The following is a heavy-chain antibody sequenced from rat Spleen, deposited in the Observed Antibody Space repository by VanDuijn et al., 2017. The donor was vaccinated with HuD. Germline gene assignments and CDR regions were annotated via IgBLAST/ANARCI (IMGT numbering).Heavy chain of an antibody. Sequence: EVRLVESGGGLVRPGRSLKLSCAVSGFTFSDYNMAWVRQAPKKGLEWVATISYDCSSTYYRDSVKGRFTISRDNEKSTLYLQMDSLRSEDTATYYCARHYPTVAAPLDYWGQGVMVTVSS. CDR2: ISYDCSST. CDR1: GFTFSDYN. CDR3: ARHYPTVAAPLDY. J-gene: IGHJ2*01. V-gene: IGHV5-7*01. D-gene: IGHD1-2*01.